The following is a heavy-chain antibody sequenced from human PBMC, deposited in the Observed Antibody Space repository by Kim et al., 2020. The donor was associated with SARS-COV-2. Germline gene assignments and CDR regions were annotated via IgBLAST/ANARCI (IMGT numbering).Heavy chain of an antibody. V-gene: IGHV3-15*01. CDR2: IKSKTDGGTT. D-gene: IGHD1-26*01. J-gene: IGHJ5*02. CDR1: GFTFSNAW. CDR3: TTDPVAPVVGATPDGFDP. Sequence: GGSLRLSCAASGFTFSNAWMSWVRQAPGKGLEWVGRIKSKTDGGTTDYAAPVKGRFTISIDDSKNTLYLQMNSLKTEDTAVYYCTTDPVAPVVGATPDGFDPWGQGTLVTVSS.